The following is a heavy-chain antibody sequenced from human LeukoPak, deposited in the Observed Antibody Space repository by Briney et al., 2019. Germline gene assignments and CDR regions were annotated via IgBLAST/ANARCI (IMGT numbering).Heavy chain of an antibody. Sequence: GESLKISCKGSGYSFPDYWIGWVRQMPGEGLQWMGIIYPDDSDIRYSPSFQGQVTISADKSIITAYLQWSSLKASDTAMYYCARHGRGSRSPNAFDIWGQGTMVTVSS. CDR3: ARHGRGSRSPNAFDI. V-gene: IGHV5-51*01. CDR2: IYPDDSDI. J-gene: IGHJ3*02. CDR1: GYSFPDYW. D-gene: IGHD3-10*01.